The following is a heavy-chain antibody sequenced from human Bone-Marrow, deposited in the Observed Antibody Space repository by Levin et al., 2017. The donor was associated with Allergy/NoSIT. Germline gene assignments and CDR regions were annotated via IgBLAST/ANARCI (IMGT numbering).Heavy chain of an antibody. CDR1: EFTFRVYS. CDR3: ARPYSSDWEADAFDL. J-gene: IGHJ3*01. V-gene: IGHV3-21*01. CDR2: ISSRGDSL. Sequence: TGGSLRLSCVASEFTFRVYSMNWVRQAPGKGLEWISSISSRGDSLYYGDAVKGRFTISRDNAKNSVYLQMNSLRVEDTAVYFCARPYSSDWEADAFDLWGQGTMVTVSS. D-gene: IGHD6-19*01.